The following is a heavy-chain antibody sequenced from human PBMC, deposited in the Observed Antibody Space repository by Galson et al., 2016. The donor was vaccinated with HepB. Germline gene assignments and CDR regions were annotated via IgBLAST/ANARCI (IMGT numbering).Heavy chain of an antibody. J-gene: IGHJ4*02. V-gene: IGHV4-39*01. D-gene: IGHD1-26*01. Sequence: LSLTCTVSGDSISRNSYYWGWIRQPPGKGLEWIGSVYYSVSSYYNPSLESRVTIFIDTSKNQFSLKLTSVTAADTAVYYCARPYSGSNLGGFDNWGRGILVTVSS. CDR1: GDSISRNSYY. CDR3: ARPYSGSNLGGFDN. CDR2: VYYSVSS.